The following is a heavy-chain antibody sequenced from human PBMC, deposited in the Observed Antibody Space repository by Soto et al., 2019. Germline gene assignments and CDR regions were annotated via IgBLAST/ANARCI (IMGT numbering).Heavy chain of an antibody. CDR2: IYYSGST. V-gene: IGHV4-31*03. CDR1: GGSISSGGYY. Sequence: QVQLQESGPGLVKPSQTLSLTCTVSGGSISSGGYYWSWIRQHPGKGLEWIGYIYYSGSTYYNPSLKSRVTISVDTSTNQFSLKLSSVTAADTAVYYCARESQYQLLPGLSFDPWGQGTLVTVSS. CDR3: ARESQYQLLPGLSFDP. D-gene: IGHD2-2*01. J-gene: IGHJ5*02.